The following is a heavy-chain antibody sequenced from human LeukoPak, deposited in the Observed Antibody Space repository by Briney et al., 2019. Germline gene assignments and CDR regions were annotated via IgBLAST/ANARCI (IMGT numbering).Heavy chain of an antibody. Sequence: SVKVTCKASGFTFTSSAMQWVRQARGQRLEWIGWIVVGSGNTNYAQKFQERVTITRDMSTSTAYMELSSLRSEDTAVYYCAAVVDYDFWSGYYNFDYWGQGTLVTVSS. CDR1: GFTFTSSA. V-gene: IGHV1-58*02. D-gene: IGHD3-3*01. CDR2: IVVGSGNT. J-gene: IGHJ4*02. CDR3: AAVVDYDFWSGYYNFDY.